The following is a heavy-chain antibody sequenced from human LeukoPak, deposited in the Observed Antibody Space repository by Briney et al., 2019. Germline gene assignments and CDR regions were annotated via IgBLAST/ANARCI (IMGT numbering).Heavy chain of an antibody. V-gene: IGHV3-11*04. CDR2: ISSSGSTI. CDR1: GFTFSDYY. CDR3: ARRYCSSTSCLFDY. Sequence: PGGSLRLSCAASGFTFSDYYMSWIRQAPGKGLEWVSYISSSGSTIYYADSVKGRFTISRDNAKNSLYLQMNSLRAEDTAVYYCARRYCSSTSCLFDYWGQGTLVTVSS. D-gene: IGHD2-2*01. J-gene: IGHJ4*02.